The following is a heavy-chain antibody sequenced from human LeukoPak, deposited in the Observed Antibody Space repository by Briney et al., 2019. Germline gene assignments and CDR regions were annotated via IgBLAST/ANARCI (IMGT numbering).Heavy chain of an antibody. J-gene: IGHJ4*02. CDR3: ARAPNVLLWFGEPTPLVNFDY. V-gene: IGHV4-59*08. CDR2: IYYSGST. CDR1: GCTFSSYY. D-gene: IGHD3-10*01. Sequence: PSETLSLTCTVSGCTFSSYYLNWIRQPPGKGLEWIGYIYYSGSTNYNPSLKSRVTISVDTSKNQFSLKLSSVTAADTAVYYCARAPNVLLWFGEPTPLVNFDYWGQGTLVTVSS.